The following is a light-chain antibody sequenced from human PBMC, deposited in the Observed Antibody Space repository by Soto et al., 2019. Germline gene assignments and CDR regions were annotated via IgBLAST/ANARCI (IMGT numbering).Light chain of an antibody. V-gene: IGLV2-8*01. Sequence: QSSLPQPPSASGSPGQSVTISCTGTSSDVGGYNYVSWYQQHPGKAPKLIIYEVYKRPSGVPDRFSGSKSGNTAALTVSGLQAEDEADYYCSSYVGTNSYVFGTGTKVTVL. CDR3: SSYVGTNSYV. J-gene: IGLJ1*01. CDR1: SSDVGGYNY. CDR2: EVY.